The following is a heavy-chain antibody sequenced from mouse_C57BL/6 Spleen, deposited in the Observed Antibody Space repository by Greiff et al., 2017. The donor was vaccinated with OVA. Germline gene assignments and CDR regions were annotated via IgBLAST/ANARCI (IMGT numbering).Heavy chain of an antibody. J-gene: IGHJ4*01. D-gene: IGHD2-1*01. CDR3: ASYGNLYYYAMDY. V-gene: IGHV1-82*01. Sequence: QVQLKQSGPELVKPGASVKISCKASGYAFSSSWMNWVKQRPGKGLEWIGRIYPGDGDTNYNGKFKGKATLTADKSSSTAYMQLSSLTSEDSAVYFCASYGNLYYYAMDYWGQGTSVTVSS. CDR1: GYAFSSSW. CDR2: IYPGDGDT.